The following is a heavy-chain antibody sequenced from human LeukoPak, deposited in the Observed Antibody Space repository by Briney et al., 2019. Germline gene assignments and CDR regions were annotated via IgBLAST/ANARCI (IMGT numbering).Heavy chain of an antibody. Sequence: TGGSLRLSCAASGFTFSSYWMHWVRQAPGKGLEWVSLISGDGGSTYYADSVKGRFTISRDNSKNSLYLQMNSLRTEDTALYYCAKDSSGYYESFDYWGQGTLVTVSS. V-gene: IGHV3-43*02. CDR3: AKDSSGYYESFDY. CDR1: GFTFSSYW. CDR2: ISGDGGST. J-gene: IGHJ4*02. D-gene: IGHD3-22*01.